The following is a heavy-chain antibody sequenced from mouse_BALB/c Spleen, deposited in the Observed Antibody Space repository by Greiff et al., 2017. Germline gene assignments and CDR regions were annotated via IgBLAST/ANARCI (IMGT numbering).Heavy chain of an antibody. V-gene: IGHV1-7*01. CDR3: ARESRPGFAY. D-gene: IGHD2-12*01. Sequence: QVHVKQSGAELAKPGASVKMSCKASGYTFTSYWMHWVKQRPGQGLEWIGYINPSTGYTEYNQKFKDKATLTADKSSSTAYMQLSSLTSEDSAVYYCARESRPGFAYWGQGTLVTVSA. J-gene: IGHJ3*01. CDR2: INPSTGYT. CDR1: GYTFTSYW.